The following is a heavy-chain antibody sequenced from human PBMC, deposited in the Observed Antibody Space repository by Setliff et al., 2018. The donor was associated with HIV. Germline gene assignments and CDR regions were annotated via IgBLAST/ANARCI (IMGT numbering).Heavy chain of an antibody. CDR1: GGPLSGYF. V-gene: IGHV4-34*01. J-gene: IGHJ6*03. CDR2: INHSGTT. CDR3: ARGRDASTWYLSHFYSYYYLDV. D-gene: IGHD6-13*01. Sequence: PSETLSLTCTVSGGPLSGYFWTWIRQTPDKGLEWIGDINHSGTTNYNLSLKSRTTLSLDTSENQLSLKLTSVVAADTGLYFCARGRDASTWYLSHFYSYYYLDVWGNGTTVTVSS.